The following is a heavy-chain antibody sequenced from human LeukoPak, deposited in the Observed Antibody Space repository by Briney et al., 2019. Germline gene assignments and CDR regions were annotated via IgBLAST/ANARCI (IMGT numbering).Heavy chain of an antibody. D-gene: IGHD5-12*01. CDR3: ARVLASDYDRALNWFDP. Sequence: PSGTLSLTCAVSGGSISSSNWWSWVRQPPGKGLEWIGEIYHSGSTNYNPSLKSRVTISVDKSKNQFSLKLSSVTAADTAVYYCARVLASDYDRALNWFDPWGQGTLVTVSS. CDR1: GGSISSSNW. V-gene: IGHV4-4*02. CDR2: IYHSGST. J-gene: IGHJ5*02.